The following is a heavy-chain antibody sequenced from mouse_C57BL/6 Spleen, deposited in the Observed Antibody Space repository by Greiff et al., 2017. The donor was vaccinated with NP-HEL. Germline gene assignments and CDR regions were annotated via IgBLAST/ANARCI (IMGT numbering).Heavy chain of an antibody. V-gene: IGHV1-55*01. D-gene: IGHD1-1*01. CDR1: GYTFTSYW. Sequence: VQLQQPGAELVKPGASVKMSCKASGYTFTSYWITWVKQRPGQGLEWIGDIYPGSGSTNYNEKFKSKATLTVDTSSSTAYMQLSSLTSEDSAVYYCAIIYGSSQLYFDVWGTGTTVTVSS. CDR2: IYPGSGST. CDR3: AIIYGSSQLYFDV. J-gene: IGHJ1*03.